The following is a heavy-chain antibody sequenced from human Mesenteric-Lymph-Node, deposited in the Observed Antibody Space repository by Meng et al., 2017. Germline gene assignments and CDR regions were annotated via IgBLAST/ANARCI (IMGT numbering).Heavy chain of an antibody. J-gene: IGHJ4*02. D-gene: IGHD3-10*01. V-gene: IGHV3-7*01. CDR1: GFTFSSYW. Sequence: GESLKISCEVSGFTFSSYWMGWVRQSPGEGLEWVANIIQDGSEKHYVDSVKGRFTISRDNAKNSLYLQMNSLRAEDTAVYYCARNYYGSGGLDYWGQGTLVTVSS. CDR3: ARNYYGSGGLDY. CDR2: IIQDGSEK.